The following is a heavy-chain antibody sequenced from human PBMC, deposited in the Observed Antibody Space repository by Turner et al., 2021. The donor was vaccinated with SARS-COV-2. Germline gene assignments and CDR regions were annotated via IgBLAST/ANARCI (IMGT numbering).Heavy chain of an antibody. CDR3: ATAPPYCTNGVCPKWFDP. V-gene: IGHV1-24*01. J-gene: IGHJ5*02. Sequence: QVQLVQSGAEVKKPGASVKVSCKVSGYTLIELSMHWVRQAPGKGLEWMGGFDPEDGETIYAQKFQGRVTMTEDTSTDTAYMELSSLRSEDTAVYYCATAPPYCTNGVCPKWFDPWGQGTLVTVSS. CDR1: GYTLIELS. CDR2: FDPEDGET. D-gene: IGHD2-8*01.